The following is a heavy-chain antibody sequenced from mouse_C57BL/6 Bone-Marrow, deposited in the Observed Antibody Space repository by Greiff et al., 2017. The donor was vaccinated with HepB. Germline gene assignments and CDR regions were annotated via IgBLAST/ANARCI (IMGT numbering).Heavy chain of an antibody. D-gene: IGHD1-1*01. CDR2: ISDGGSYT. Sequence: EVMLVESGGGLVKPGGSLTLSCAASGFTFSSYAMSWVRQTPEKRLEWVATISDGGSYTYSPDNVKGRFTISRDNAKNNLYLQMSHLKSEDTAMYYCAREGSGYYGSSYDAMDYWGQGTSVTVSS. CDR3: AREGSGYYGSSYDAMDY. CDR1: GFTFSSYA. V-gene: IGHV5-4*01. J-gene: IGHJ4*01.